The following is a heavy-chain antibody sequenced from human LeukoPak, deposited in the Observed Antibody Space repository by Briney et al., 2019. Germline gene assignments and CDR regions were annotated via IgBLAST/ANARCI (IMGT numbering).Heavy chain of an antibody. CDR1: GGSISSSSYY. Sequence: PSETLSLTCTVSGGSISSSSYYRGWIRQPPGKGLEWIGSIYYSGSTYYNPSLKSRVTISVDTSKNQFSLKLSSVTAADTAVYYCAREPRELEPNWFDPWGQGTLVTVSS. D-gene: IGHD1-1*01. CDR3: AREPRELEPNWFDP. CDR2: IYYSGST. J-gene: IGHJ5*02. V-gene: IGHV4-39*02.